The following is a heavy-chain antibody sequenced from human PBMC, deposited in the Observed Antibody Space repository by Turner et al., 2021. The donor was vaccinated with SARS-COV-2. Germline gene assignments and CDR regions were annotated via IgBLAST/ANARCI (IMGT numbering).Heavy chain of an antibody. CDR2: INPNSGGT. CDR1: GYTFTGYY. Sequence: VQLVQSGAEVKKPGASVKVSCKASGYTFTGYYMHWVRQAPGQGLEWMGWINPNSGGTIYAQKFKGRVTMTRDTSVSTAYMELSRLRSDDTAVYYCARQATAMFTGPRPATAAGFDPWGQGTLVTVSS. D-gene: IGHD5-18*01. J-gene: IGHJ5*02. CDR3: ARQATAMFTGPRPATAAGFDP. V-gene: IGHV1-2*02.